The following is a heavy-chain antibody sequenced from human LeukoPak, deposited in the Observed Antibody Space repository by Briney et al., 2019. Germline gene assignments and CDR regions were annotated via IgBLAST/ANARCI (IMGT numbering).Heavy chain of an antibody. J-gene: IGHJ4*02. D-gene: IGHD3-10*01. CDR2: IHNSGTT. V-gene: IGHV4-34*01. Sequence: SETLSLTCAVAGGPFSGYFWSWIRQPPGKGLEWIGEIHNSGTTNYNPSLNSRVTISEDTSKNQIYLNLRSVTAADTAVYYCARRYYYNLGSFPFDFWGQGTLVTVSS. CDR1: GGPFSGYF. CDR3: ARRYYYNLGSFPFDF.